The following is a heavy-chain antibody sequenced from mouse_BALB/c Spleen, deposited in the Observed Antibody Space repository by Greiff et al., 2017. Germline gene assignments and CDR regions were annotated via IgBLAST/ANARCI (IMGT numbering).Heavy chain of an antibody. Sequence: EVQRVESGGDLVKPGGSLKLSCAASGFTFSSYGMSWVRQTPDKRLEWVATISSGGSYTYYPDSVKGRFTISRDNAKNTLYLQMSSLKSEDTAMYYCARQAYGGLYYFDYWGQGTTLTVSS. CDR3: ARQAYGGLYYFDY. J-gene: IGHJ2*01. D-gene: IGHD1-1*02. CDR1: GFTFSSYG. V-gene: IGHV5-6*01. CDR2: ISSGGSYT.